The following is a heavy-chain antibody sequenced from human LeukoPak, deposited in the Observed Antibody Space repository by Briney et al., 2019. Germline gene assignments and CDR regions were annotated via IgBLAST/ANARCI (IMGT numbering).Heavy chain of an antibody. CDR3: ARYSNTWPYWYFDP. J-gene: IGHJ2*01. Sequence: SETLSLTCAVSGGSITSGGYSWSWIRQSPGKGLEWIGYISHSGSTYYNPSLKSRVTISVDRSKNQFSLKLTSVTAADTAVYYCARYSNTWPYWYFDPWGRGTLVTVSS. CDR2: ISHSGST. D-gene: IGHD4-11*01. CDR1: GGSITSGGYS. V-gene: IGHV4-30-2*06.